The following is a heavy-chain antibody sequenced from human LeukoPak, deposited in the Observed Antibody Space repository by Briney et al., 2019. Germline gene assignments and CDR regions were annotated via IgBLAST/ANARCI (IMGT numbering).Heavy chain of an antibody. CDR3: VREREGSNSEH. D-gene: IGHD1-26*01. V-gene: IGHV3-53*01. CDR1: GFTVSNNR. Sequence: GGSLRLSCAASGFTVSNNRLSWVRQAPGMGLEWVSTIYSDGNTYYPDSVKGRFTISRDGSKDTLYLQLNSLRTEDTAIYYCVREREGSNSEHWGQGTLVTVSS. J-gene: IGHJ1*01. CDR2: IYSDGNT.